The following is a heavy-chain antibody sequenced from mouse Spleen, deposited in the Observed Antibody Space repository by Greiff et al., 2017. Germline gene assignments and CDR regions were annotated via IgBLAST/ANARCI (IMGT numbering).Heavy chain of an antibody. J-gene: IGHJ1*01. Sequence: LVEPGASVKISCKASGYSFTGYYMNWVKQSPEKSLEWIGEINPSTGGTTYNQKFKAKATLTVDKSSSTAYMQLKSLTSEDSAVYYCARSADGYYAYFDVWGAGTTVTVSS. V-gene: IGHV1-42*01. CDR3: ARSADGYYAYFDV. D-gene: IGHD2-3*01. CDR1: GYSFTGYY. CDR2: INPSTGGT.